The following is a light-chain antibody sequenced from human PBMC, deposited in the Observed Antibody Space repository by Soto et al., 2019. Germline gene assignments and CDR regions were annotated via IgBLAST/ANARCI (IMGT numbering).Light chain of an antibody. CDR1: QSISAS. J-gene: IGKJ1*01. V-gene: IGKV1-5*01. CDR3: QHYDEYPWT. CDR2: DAS. Sequence: DIQMTQSPSTLSASVGDRVTITCRATQSISASLAWYQQKPGEAPTLLIYDASSLESGVPSRFSGGGSETEFTLTISSLQPDDVATYYCQHYDEYPWTCGQGTKGDIK.